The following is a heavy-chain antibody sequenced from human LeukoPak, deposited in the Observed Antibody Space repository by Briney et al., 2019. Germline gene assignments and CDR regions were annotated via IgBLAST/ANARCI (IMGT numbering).Heavy chain of an antibody. CDR3: ARGLRWSNLDY. Sequence: SETLSLTCTVSGGSISSYYWSWIRQPPGKGLEWIGYIYYSGSTNYNPSLKSRVTISVDTSKNQFSLKLSSVTAVDTAVYYCARGLRWSNLDYWGQGTLVTVSS. CDR2: IYYSGST. CDR1: GGSISSYY. D-gene: IGHD4-23*01. V-gene: IGHV4-59*01. J-gene: IGHJ4*02.